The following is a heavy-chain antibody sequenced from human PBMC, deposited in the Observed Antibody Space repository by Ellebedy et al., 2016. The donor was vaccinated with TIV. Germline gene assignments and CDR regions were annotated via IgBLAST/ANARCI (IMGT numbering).Heavy chain of an antibody. D-gene: IGHD3-9*01. J-gene: IGHJ4*02. CDR1: GFKFSDYY. V-gene: IGHV3-11*01. CDR2: ISSDGSNT. Sequence: GESLKISCAASGFKFSDYYMSWIRQAPGKGLEWISYISSDGSNTYYADSVKGRFTISRDNAKNSLYLQINSGTADDTAVYYCARVRYFDPPDYWGQGTRVTVSS. CDR3: ARVRYFDPPDY.